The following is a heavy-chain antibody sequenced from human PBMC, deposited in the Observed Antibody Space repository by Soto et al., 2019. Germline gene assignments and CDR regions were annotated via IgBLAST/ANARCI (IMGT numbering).Heavy chain of an antibody. J-gene: IGHJ6*02. CDR3: ATDNILGIWYGGMDV. CDR2: IYYSVST. D-gene: IGHD6-13*01. CDR1: GGSISSGDYY. V-gene: IGHV4-30-4*01. Sequence: SETLFLTFTVSGGSISSGDYYWSWIRQPPGKGLEWIGYIYYSVSTYYNPSLKSRVTISVDTSKNQFSLKLSSVTAAETAVYYCATDNILGIWYGGMDVWGQGTTVTVSS.